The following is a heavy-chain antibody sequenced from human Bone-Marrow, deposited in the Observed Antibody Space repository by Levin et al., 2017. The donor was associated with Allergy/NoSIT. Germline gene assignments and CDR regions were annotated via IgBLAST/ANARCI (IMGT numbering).Heavy chain of an antibody. V-gene: IGHV3-23*01. CDR2: ISGSGGST. CDR3: APRPYYYATPH. J-gene: IGHJ4*02. CDR1: GFIFSSYA. D-gene: IGHD3-10*01. Sequence: GGSLRLSCVASGFIFSSYAMTWVRQAPGKGLECVAVISGSGGSTYYADSVKGRFTISRDNLKNTLYLRMNSLRAEDTAIFYCAPRPYYYATPHWGQGALVTVAS.